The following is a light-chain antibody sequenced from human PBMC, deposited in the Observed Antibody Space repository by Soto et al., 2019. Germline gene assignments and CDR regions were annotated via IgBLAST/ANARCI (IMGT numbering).Light chain of an antibody. V-gene: IGKV3-11*01. J-gene: IGKJ1*01. CDR1: QRVSSY. CDR3: QQRSNWPRT. Sequence: ETVMTQSPVTLSVSPGDTATLSCRASQRVSSYLAWYQQKPGQAPRLLIYDASNRATGIPARFSGSGSGTDFTLTISSLEPEDFAVYYCQQRSNWPRTFGQGTKVDIK. CDR2: DAS.